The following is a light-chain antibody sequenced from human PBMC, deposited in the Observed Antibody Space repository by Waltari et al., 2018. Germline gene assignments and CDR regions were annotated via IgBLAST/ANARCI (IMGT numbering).Light chain of an antibody. CDR1: QTILRSSTSGNA. V-gene: IGKV4-1*01. J-gene: IGKJ2*01. Sequence: DIVMTQSPDFLPVSLGESTTITRTSRQTILRSSTSGNALAWFQQRPGQPPKLLIYWASSRDPGVPDRFSGSGSGTDFTLTISSLQAEDVAVYYCQQYYSLPYTFGPGTRLEIK. CDR2: WAS. CDR3: QQYYSLPYT.